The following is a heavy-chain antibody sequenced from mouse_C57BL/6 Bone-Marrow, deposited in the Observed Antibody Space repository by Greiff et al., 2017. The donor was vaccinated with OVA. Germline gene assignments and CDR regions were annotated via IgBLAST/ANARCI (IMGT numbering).Heavy chain of an antibody. Sequence: QVQLKESGPGLVQPSQSLSITCTVSGFSLTSYGVHWVRQSPGKGLEWLGVIWRGGSTDYNAAFMSSLSITKDNSKSQVFFKMNSLQADDTAIYYCDKNGNLYYDGSSYGYFGVWGTGTTVTVSS. CDR3: DKNGNLYYDGSSYGYFGV. CDR2: IWRGGST. V-gene: IGHV2-5*01. CDR1: GFSLTSYG. J-gene: IGHJ1*03. D-gene: IGHD1-1*01.